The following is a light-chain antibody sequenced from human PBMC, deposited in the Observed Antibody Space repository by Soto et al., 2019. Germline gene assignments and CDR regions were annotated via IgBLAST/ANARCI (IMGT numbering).Light chain of an antibody. CDR1: SSDVGGYDY. J-gene: IGLJ2*01. CDR2: NVN. CDR3: SSTTNHNTVV. V-gene: IGLV2-14*03. Sequence: QSALTQVASVSGSPGQSITISCTGTSSDVGGYDYVSWYQQHPGKAPKLMIYNVNYRPSGVSDRFSGSKSGDTASLTISGLQAEDEANYYCSSTTNHNTVVFGGGTKLTVL.